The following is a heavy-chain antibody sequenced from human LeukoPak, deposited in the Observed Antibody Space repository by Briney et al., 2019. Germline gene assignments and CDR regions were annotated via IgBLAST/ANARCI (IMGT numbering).Heavy chain of an antibody. CDR1: GFTFSRYS. Sequence: GGSLRLSCAASGFTFSRYSMNWVRQAPGKGLEWVSYISSRISTIYYADSVKGRITISRDNAKNSLYLQMNSLRDEDTAVYYCARDLDYYGSGNDYWGQGTLVTVSS. CDR2: ISSRISTI. D-gene: IGHD3-10*01. V-gene: IGHV3-48*02. CDR3: ARDLDYYGSGNDY. J-gene: IGHJ4*02.